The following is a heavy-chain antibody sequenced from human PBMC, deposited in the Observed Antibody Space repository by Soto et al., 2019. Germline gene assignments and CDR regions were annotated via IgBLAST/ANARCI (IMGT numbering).Heavy chain of an antibody. V-gene: IGHV3-53*01. CDR3: ARDQWFGSASANIVYSYFYGMDV. J-gene: IGHJ6*02. D-gene: IGHD3-10*01. CDR1: GFTVSRNH. CDR2: SYSDGRT. Sequence: GGSLRLSCAASGFTVSRNHMHWVRQAPGRGLEWVSFSYSDGRTYYADSVKGRFTFSRDNSKSTLFLHMNDLRVEDTAVYYCARDQWFGSASANIVYSYFYGMDVWGQGTTVTVSS.